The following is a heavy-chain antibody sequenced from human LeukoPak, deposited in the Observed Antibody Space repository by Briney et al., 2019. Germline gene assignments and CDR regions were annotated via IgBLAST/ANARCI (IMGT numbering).Heavy chain of an antibody. J-gene: IGHJ3*02. CDR1: GGSISSGGYS. D-gene: IGHD3-10*01. CDR3: ASLITSDAFDI. Sequence: SETLSLTCTVSGGSISSGGYSWGWIRQPPGTGLEWIGYIYHSESTYYNPSLKSLVTISIDRSKNQFSLKLSSVTAADTAVYYCASLITSDAFDIWGQGTMVTVSS. CDR2: IYHSEST. V-gene: IGHV4-30-2*01.